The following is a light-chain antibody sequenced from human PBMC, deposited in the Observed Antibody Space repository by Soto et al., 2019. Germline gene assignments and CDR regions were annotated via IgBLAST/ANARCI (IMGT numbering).Light chain of an antibody. CDR1: SSDVGSHNL. J-gene: IGLJ1*01. Sequence: SALTQPASVSGSPGQSITISCTGTSSDVGSHNLVSWYQQHPGKAPKFMIYEVSKRPSGVSNRFSGSKSGNTASLTISGLQAEDEADYYCCSYAGSTTSRVFGTGTKVTVL. CDR3: CSYAGSTTSRV. CDR2: EVS. V-gene: IGLV2-23*02.